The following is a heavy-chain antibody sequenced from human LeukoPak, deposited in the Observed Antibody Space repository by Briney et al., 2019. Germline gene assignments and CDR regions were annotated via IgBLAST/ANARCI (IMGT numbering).Heavy chain of an antibody. CDR2: INPSGGST. Sequence: ASVKVSCKASGYTFSSYYMHWVRQAPGQELEWMGIINPSGGSTKYAQKLQGRVTMTRDTSTSTVYMELSSLRTEDTAVYYCARDDSSGPQVYWGQGTLVTVSS. D-gene: IGHD3-22*01. CDR3: ARDDSSGPQVY. V-gene: IGHV1-46*01. J-gene: IGHJ4*02. CDR1: GYTFSSYY.